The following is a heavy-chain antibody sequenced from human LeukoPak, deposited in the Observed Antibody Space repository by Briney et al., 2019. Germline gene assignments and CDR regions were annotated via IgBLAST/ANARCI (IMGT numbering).Heavy chain of an antibody. CDR2: IIPIFGTA. Sequence: ASVKVSCKASGGTFSNYGFNWVRQAPGQGLEWMGRIIPIFGTANYAQKFQGRVTITADESTSTAYMELSSLRSEDTAVYYCARSFFQRELLFIDYFDYWGQGTLVTVSS. V-gene: IGHV1-69*01. CDR3: ARSFFQRELLFIDYFDY. J-gene: IGHJ4*02. CDR1: GGTFSNYG. D-gene: IGHD1-26*01.